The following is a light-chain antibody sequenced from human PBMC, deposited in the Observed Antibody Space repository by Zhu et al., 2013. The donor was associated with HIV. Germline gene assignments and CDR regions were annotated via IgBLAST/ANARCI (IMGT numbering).Light chain of an antibody. CDR3: QAWDSSTAV. CDR1: NLGEKY. Sequence: SYELTQPPSVSVSLGQTATITCSGDNLGEKYACWYQQKPGQSPVLVIYQDTKRPSGIPERFSGSNSGNTATLTISGTQAMDEADYYCQAWDSSTAVFGGGTKLSVL. V-gene: IGLV3-1*01. CDR2: QDT. J-gene: IGLJ2*01.